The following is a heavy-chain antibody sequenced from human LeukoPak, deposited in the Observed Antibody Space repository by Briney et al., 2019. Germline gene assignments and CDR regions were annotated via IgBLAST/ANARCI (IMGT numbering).Heavy chain of an antibody. CDR1: GFTFRSSW. J-gene: IGHJ4*02. V-gene: IGHV3-7*01. Sequence: GGSLRLSCAASGFTFRSSWMSWVRQAPGKGLEWVATIKPDGSETNYVDSVKGRFTISRDSAKNSLYLQMNSLRAEDTAGYGGASPRVPDSWGQGTLVTVSS. CDR3: ASPRVPDS. CDR2: IKPDGSET.